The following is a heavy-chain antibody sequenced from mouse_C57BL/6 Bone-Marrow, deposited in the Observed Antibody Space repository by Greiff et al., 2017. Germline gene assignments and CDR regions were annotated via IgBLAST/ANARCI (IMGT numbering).Heavy chain of an antibody. J-gene: IGHJ3*01. V-gene: IGHV3-6*01. CDR2: ISYDGSN. Sequence: DVQLQESGPGLVKPSQSLSLTCSVTGYSITSGYYWNWIRQFPGNKLEWMGYISYDGSNNYNPSLKNRISITRDTSKNQFFLKLNSVTTEDTATYYCARGTYSPAWFAYWGQGTLVTVSA. D-gene: IGHD2-12*01. CDR1: GYSITSGYY. CDR3: ARGTYSPAWFAY.